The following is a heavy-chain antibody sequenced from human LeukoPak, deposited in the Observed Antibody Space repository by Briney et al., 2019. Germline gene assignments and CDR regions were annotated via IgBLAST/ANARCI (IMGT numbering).Heavy chain of an antibody. J-gene: IGHJ4*02. CDR1: EFSVGSNY. V-gene: IGHV3-66*01. D-gene: IGHD3-10*01. Sequence: GGSLRLSCAASEFSVGSNYMTWVRQAPGKGLEWVSLIYSGGSTYYADSVKGRFTISRDNSKNTLYLQMNSLRAEDTAVYYCARSSMVRGVFDYWGQGTLVTVSS. CDR2: IYSGGST. CDR3: ARSSMVRGVFDY.